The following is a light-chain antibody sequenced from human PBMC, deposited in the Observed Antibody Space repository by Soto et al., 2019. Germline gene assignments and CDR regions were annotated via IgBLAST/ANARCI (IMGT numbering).Light chain of an antibody. J-gene: IGLJ2*01. CDR3: SSYTSSSTRV. V-gene: IGLV2-14*01. CDR2: DVS. Sequence: QSVLTQPASVSGSPGRSITISCTGTSSDVGGYNYVSWYQQHPGKAPKLMIYDVSNRPSGVSNRFSGSTSGNTASLTISGLQAEDAADYYCSSYTSSSTRVFGGGTKLTVL. CDR1: SSDVGGYNY.